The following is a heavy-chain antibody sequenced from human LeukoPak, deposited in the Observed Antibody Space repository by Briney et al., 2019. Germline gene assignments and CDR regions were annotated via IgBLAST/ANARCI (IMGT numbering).Heavy chain of an antibody. V-gene: IGHV3-53*01. CDR1: GFPLSDNY. J-gene: IGHJ3*02. CDR2: ISGGGST. Sequence: PGGSLRLSFAASGFPLSDNYTSRVRPAPGKGLGWVSAISGGGSTYYADSVKGRFIISRDNSKNTVYLQLNSLRAEDTAVYYCARGGDTIGSIRSPFDIWGQGTMVTVSS. CDR3: ARGGDTIGSIRSPFDI. D-gene: IGHD3-22*01.